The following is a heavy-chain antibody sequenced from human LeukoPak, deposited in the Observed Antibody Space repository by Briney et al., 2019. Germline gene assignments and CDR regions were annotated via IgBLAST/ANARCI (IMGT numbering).Heavy chain of an antibody. D-gene: IGHD2-15*01. CDR1: GFTVSGNY. CDR2: FYRGDNT. Sequence: PGGSLRLSCAASGFTVSGNYMNWIRQAPGKGLEWVSLFYRGDNTYYADSVKGRFTISRDNSKSTLYLQMNSLRAEDTAVYYCTRGYCSGDNCNIPFDYWGLGTLVTVSS. CDR3: TRGYCSGDNCNIPFDY. J-gene: IGHJ4*02. V-gene: IGHV3-53*01.